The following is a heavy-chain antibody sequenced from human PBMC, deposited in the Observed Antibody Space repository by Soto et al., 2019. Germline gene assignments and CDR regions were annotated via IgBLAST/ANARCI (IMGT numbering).Heavy chain of an antibody. V-gene: IGHV1-3*01. J-gene: IGHJ3*02. CDR1: VYTFTSYA. CDR3: ARDSPITMVRGVIIMAFDI. CDR2: INAGNGNT. D-gene: IGHD3-10*01. Sequence: GASVKVSCKASVYTFTSYAMHWVRQAPGQRLEWMGWINAGNGNTKYSQKFQGRVTITRDTSASTAYMELSSLRSEDTAVYYCARDSPITMVRGVIIMAFDIWGQGTMVTVSS.